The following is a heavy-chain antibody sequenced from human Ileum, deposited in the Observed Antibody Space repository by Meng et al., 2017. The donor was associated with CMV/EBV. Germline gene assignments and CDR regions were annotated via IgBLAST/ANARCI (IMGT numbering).Heavy chain of an antibody. CDR2: INHSGST. V-gene: IGHV4-34*01. CDR1: GGSFSGYY. D-gene: IGHD3-10*01. J-gene: IGHJ4*02. CDR3: AREYYYGLGSPP. Sequence: TCAVYGGSFSGYYWSWIRQPPGKGLEWIGEINHSGSTNYNPSLKSRVTISVDTSKNQFSLKLSSVTAADTAVYYCAREYYYGLGSPPWGQGTLVTVSS.